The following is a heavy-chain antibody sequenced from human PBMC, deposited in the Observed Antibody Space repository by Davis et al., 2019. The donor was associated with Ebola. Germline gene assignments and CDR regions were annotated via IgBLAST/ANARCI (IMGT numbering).Heavy chain of an antibody. Sequence: GESLKISCKGSGYSFTSYWIGWVRQMPGKGLEWMGIIYPGDSDTRYSPSLQGQVTISADKSISTAYLQWSSLKASDTAMYYCARQQSRSSRGMDVWGQGTTVIVSS. J-gene: IGHJ6*01. CDR1: GYSFTSYW. CDR2: IYPGDSDT. CDR3: ARQQSRSSRGMDV. V-gene: IGHV5-51*01. D-gene: IGHD2-2*01.